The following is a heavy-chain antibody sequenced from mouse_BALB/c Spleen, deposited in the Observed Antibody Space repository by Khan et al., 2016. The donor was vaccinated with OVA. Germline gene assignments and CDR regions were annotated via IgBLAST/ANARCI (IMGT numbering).Heavy chain of an antibody. Sequence: VQLQESGPGLVAPSQSLSITCTVSGFSLTSDGVHWVRQPPGKGREWLGVIWAGGSTNYNSALMSRLSISNDNSKSQDFLKMNSLPTDDTAMYYCARLEDIWGQGTTLTVSS. J-gene: IGHJ2*01. D-gene: IGHD1-3*01. CDR3: ARLEDI. CDR2: IWAGGST. V-gene: IGHV2-9*02. CDR1: GFSLTSDG.